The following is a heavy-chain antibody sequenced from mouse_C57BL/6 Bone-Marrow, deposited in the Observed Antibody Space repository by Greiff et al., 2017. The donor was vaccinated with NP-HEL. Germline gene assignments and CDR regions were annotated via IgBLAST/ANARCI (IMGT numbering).Heavy chain of an antibody. D-gene: IGHD1-1*01. V-gene: IGHV1-85*01. J-gene: IGHJ4*01. Sequence: VKLQESGPELVKPGASVKLSCKASGYTFTSYDINWVKQRPGQGLEWIGWIYPRDGSTKYNEKFKGKATLTVDTSSSTANMELHGLTSEDSAVYFCARGITTVVAYYYAMDYWGQGTSVTVSS. CDR3: ARGITTVVAYYYAMDY. CDR2: IYPRDGST. CDR1: GYTFTSYD.